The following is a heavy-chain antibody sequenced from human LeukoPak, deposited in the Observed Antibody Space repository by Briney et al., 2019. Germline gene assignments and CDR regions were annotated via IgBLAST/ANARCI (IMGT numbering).Heavy chain of an antibody. CDR2: IYYSGST. CDR1: GGSISSSSYY. CDR3: ARGRRTGYYYDSSGHSPFDY. J-gene: IGHJ4*02. Sequence: SETLSLTCTVSGGSISSSSYYWGWIRQPPGKGLEWIGSIYYSGSTYYNPSLKSRVTISVDTSKNQFSLKLSSVTAADTAVYYCARGRRTGYYYDSSGHSPFDYWGQGTLVTVSS. V-gene: IGHV4-39*07. D-gene: IGHD3-22*01.